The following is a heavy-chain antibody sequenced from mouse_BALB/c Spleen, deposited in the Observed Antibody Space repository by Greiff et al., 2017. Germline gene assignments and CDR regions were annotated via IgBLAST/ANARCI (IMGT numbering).Heavy chain of an antibody. Sequence: QVQLQPPGAELVRPGASVKLSCNASGYPFTSYWMNWVKQRPEQGLEWIVRIDPYDSEPHYNQKFKDKTILTVDKSYSTAYMQPSSLTSEDSAVYYYSSYAMDYWGQGTSVTVTS. CDR2: IDPYDSEP. J-gene: IGHJ4*01. CDR1: GYPFTSYW. CDR3: SSYAMDY. D-gene: IGHD1-1*01. V-gene: IGHV1-74*01.